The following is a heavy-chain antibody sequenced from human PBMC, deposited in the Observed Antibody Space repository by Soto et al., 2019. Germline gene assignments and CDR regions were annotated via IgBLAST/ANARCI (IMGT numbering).Heavy chain of an antibody. V-gene: IGHV4-59*01. CDR3: ARGRTVRNYADDSSDYFYFFDY. CDR2: VYYTGST. CDR1: GDSISTFY. Sequence: SETLSLTCTASGDSISTFYWGWMRQSPGKELEWIGHVYYTGSTNYNPSLKSRVTISVDRSKNQFSLKLTSANAADTAVYYCARGRTVRNYADDSSDYFYFFDYWGQGTQVTVSS. J-gene: IGHJ4*02. D-gene: IGHD3-22*01.